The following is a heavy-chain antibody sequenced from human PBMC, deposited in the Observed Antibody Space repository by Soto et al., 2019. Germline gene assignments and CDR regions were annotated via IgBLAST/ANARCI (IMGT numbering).Heavy chain of an antibody. CDR2: IIPIFGTA. Sequence: SVKVSCKASGGTFSSYAISWVRQAPGQGLEWMGGIIPIFGTANYAQKFQGRVTITADESTSTAYMELSRLRSEDTAVYYCERQAYNWNYSNWFDPWGQGTLVTVSS. V-gene: IGHV1-69*13. CDR3: ERQAYNWNYSNWFDP. J-gene: IGHJ5*02. D-gene: IGHD1-7*01. CDR1: GGTFSSYA.